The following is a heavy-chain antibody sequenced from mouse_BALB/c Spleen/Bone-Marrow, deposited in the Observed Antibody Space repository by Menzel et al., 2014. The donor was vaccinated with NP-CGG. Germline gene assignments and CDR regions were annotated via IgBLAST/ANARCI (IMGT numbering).Heavy chain of an antibody. CDR3: AVYYYGRSSFAY. CDR2: IDPANVNT. CDR1: DFNIXDAY. V-gene: IGHV14-3*02. J-gene: IGHJ3*01. Sequence: EVQLQQSGAELVKPGASVKLSCTASDFNIXDAYMHWVKQRPEQGLEWIGRIDPANVNTKYDTKFQGKATITADTPSNTAYLLLSSLTSEDTAVYYCAVYYYGRSSFAYWGQGTLVTVSA. D-gene: IGHD1-1*01.